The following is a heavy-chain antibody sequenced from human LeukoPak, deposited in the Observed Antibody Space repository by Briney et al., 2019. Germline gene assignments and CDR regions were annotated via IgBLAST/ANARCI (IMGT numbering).Heavy chain of an antibody. Sequence: GGSLRLSCAASGFSFSRAWMTWVRQAPGKGLEWVSDMSGSGGDTYYADSVKGRFTIFRDNYKNILYVQMNSLRAEDTAVYYCARILTGYYDYWGQGTLVTVSS. CDR2: MSGSGGDT. J-gene: IGHJ4*02. CDR3: ARILTGYYDY. CDR1: GFSFSRAW. V-gene: IGHV3-23*01. D-gene: IGHD3-9*01.